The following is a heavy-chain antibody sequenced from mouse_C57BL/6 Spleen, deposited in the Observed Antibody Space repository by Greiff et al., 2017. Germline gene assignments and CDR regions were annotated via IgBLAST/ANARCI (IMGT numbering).Heavy chain of an antibody. J-gene: IGHJ1*03. Sequence: QVTLKVCGPGILQSSQTLSLTCSFSGFSLSTSGMGVSWIRQPSGKGLEWLAHIYWDDDKRYNPSLKSRLTISKDTSRNQVFLKITSVDTADTATYYCARRAEGSSPWYFDVWGTGTTVTVSS. CDR1: GFSLSTSGMG. CDR3: ARRAEGSSPWYFDV. CDR2: IYWDDDK. V-gene: IGHV8-12*01. D-gene: IGHD1-1*01.